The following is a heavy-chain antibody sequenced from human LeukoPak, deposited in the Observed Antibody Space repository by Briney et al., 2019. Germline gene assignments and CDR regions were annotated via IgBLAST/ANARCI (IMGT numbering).Heavy chain of an antibody. V-gene: IGHV1-2*04. CDR2: INPNSGGT. CDR1: GYTFTGYY. Sequence: GASVKVSCKASGYTFTGYYMHWVRQAPGQGLEWMGWINPNSGGTNYAQKFQGWVTMTRDTSISTAYMVLSRLRSDDTAVYYCARGDYVWGSYRPYYFDYWGQGTLVTVSS. CDR3: ARGDYVWGSYRPYYFDY. J-gene: IGHJ4*02. D-gene: IGHD3-16*02.